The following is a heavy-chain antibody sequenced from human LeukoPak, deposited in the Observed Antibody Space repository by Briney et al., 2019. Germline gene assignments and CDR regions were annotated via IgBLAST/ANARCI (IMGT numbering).Heavy chain of an antibody. J-gene: IGHJ5*02. CDR1: GGSISSYY. D-gene: IGHD2-21*02. CDR3: ARGGQPLLGNWFDP. Sequence: SETLSLTCTVSGGSISSYYWSWIRQPAGKGLEWIGTIYYSGSTLYDPSLKSRVTISVDTSKNHFSLKLTSMTAADTAVYYCARGGQPLLGNWFDPWGQGTLVTVSS. CDR2: IYYSGST. V-gene: IGHV4-59*12.